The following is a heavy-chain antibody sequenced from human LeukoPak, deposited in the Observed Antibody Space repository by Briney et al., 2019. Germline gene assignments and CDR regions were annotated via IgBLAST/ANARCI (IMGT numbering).Heavy chain of an antibody. D-gene: IGHD6-19*01. CDR3: ARGSPAVAGFDY. Sequence: SETLSLTCAVYGGSLSGYYWSWIRQPPGKGLEWIGEINHSGSTNYNPSLKSRVTISVDTSKNQFSLKLSSVTAADTAVYYCARGSPAVAGFDYWGQGTLVTVSS. CDR2: INHSGST. V-gene: IGHV4-34*01. CDR1: GGSLSGYY. J-gene: IGHJ4*02.